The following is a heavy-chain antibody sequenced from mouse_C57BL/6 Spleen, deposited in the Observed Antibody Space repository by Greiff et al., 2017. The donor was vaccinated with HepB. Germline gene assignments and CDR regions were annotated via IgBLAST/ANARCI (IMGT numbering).Heavy chain of an antibody. CDR1: GYSITSGYY. Sequence: EVQLQQSGPGLVKPSQSLSLTCSVTGYSITSGYYWNWIRQFPGNKLEWMGYISYDGSNNYNPSLKNRISITRDTSKNQFFLKLNSVTTEDTATYYCSREFITTVVPYYFDYWGQGTTLTVSS. D-gene: IGHD1-1*01. V-gene: IGHV3-6*01. CDR3: SREFITTVVPYYFDY. J-gene: IGHJ2*01. CDR2: ISYDGSN.